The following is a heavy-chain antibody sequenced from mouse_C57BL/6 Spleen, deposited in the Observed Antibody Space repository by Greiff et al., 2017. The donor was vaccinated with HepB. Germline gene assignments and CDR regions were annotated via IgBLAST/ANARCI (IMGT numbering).Heavy chain of an antibody. Sequence: EVKLMESEGGLVQPGSSMKLSCTASGFTFSDYYMAWVRQVPEKGLEWVANINYDGSSSYYLDSLKSRFIISRDNAKNILYLQMNSLKAEDTATYYCARDIYYDYDEEGYFDYWGQGTTLTVSS. J-gene: IGHJ2*01. V-gene: IGHV5-16*01. CDR1: GFTFSDYY. CDR3: ARDIYYDYDEEGYFDY. CDR2: INYDGSSS. D-gene: IGHD2-4*01.